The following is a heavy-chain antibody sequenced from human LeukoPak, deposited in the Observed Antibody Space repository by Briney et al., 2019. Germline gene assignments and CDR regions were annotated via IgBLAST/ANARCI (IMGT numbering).Heavy chain of an antibody. D-gene: IGHD3-10*01. J-gene: IGHJ4*02. V-gene: IGHV3-53*01. CDR3: AGGHEALGY. CDR2: IYSAGRT. CDR1: GFTVRNNY. Sequence: GGSLRLSCAASGFTVRNNYMSWVRQPPGKGLEWVSLIYSAGRTFYADSVKGRFTISRDNSKNTLYLQMNSLRAEDTAIYYCAGGHEALGYWGEGTLVAVSS.